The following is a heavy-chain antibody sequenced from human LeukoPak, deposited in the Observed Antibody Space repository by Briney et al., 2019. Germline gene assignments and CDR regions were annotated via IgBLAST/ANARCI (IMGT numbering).Heavy chain of an antibody. CDR2: IYPGDSDT. V-gene: IGHV5-51*01. Sequence: GESLKISCKGSGYSFTSYWIGWVRQMPGKGLEWMGIIYPGDSDTRYSPSFQGQVTISADKSISTAYLQWSSLKASDTAMYYCARQESQDYYDSSGYFDYWGQGTLVTVSS. D-gene: IGHD3-22*01. CDR3: ARQESQDYYDSSGYFDY. J-gene: IGHJ4*02. CDR1: GYSFTSYW.